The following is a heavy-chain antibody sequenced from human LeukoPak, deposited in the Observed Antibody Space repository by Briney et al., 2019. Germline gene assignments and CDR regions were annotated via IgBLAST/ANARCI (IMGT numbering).Heavy chain of an antibody. CDR1: GFSFSRFS. CDR3: VKDRAIDY. CDR2: ISSEGGTK. Sequence: GGSLRLSCSASGFSFSRFSMHWVRQAPGKGLEYVSSISSEGGTKYYPDSVKGRFTISRDNSKNILYLQMSSLRAEDTAVYYCVKDRAIDYWGQGTLVTVSS. J-gene: IGHJ4*02. V-gene: IGHV3-64D*08.